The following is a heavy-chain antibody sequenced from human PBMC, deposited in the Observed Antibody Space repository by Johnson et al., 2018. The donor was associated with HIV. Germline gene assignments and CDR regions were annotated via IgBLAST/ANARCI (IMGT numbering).Heavy chain of an antibody. V-gene: IGHV3-66*01. D-gene: IGHD3-22*01. CDR2: IFSGGTT. J-gene: IGHJ3*02. CDR1: GFTVSGYY. Sequence: VQLVESGGGLVQPGGSLRLSCAASGFTVSGYYMSWVRQAPGKGLEWVSVIFSGGTTYYADSVKGRFTISRDNSNKMRYLQMNSRKTEDTAVYYCVREGLLIYKTHDRSGYYSSDAFDIWGQGTMVTVSS. CDR3: VREGLLIYKTHDRSGYYSSDAFDI.